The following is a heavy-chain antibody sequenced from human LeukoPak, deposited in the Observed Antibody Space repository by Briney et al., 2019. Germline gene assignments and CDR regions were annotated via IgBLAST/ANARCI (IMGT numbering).Heavy chain of an antibody. CDR2: IRSKANSYAT. V-gene: IGHV3-73*01. CDR3: TRRGDGYGAFDI. D-gene: IGHD5-24*01. Sequence: LGGSLRLSCAASGFTFSGSAMHWVRQASGKGLEWVGRIRSKANSYATAYAASVKGRFTISRDDSKNTAYLQMNSLKTEDTAVYYCTRRGDGYGAFDIWGQGTMVTVSS. J-gene: IGHJ3*02. CDR1: GFTFSGSA.